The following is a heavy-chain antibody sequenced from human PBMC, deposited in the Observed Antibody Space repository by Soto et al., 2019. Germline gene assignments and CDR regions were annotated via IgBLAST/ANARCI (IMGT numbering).Heavy chain of an antibody. CDR2: FSLSGTT. J-gene: IGHJ4*02. Sequence: SETLSLTCSVSGASIAGSSYWSWIRQPAGKGLEWIGRFSLSGTTNYSPSLRSRVTMSVDVSKNQFSLRLTSVTAADTALYYCARGMTPPGAPAWYYFDSWGQGTLVTVSS. V-gene: IGHV4-4*07. D-gene: IGHD2-8*02. CDR1: GASIAGSSY. CDR3: ARGMTPPGAPAWYYFDS.